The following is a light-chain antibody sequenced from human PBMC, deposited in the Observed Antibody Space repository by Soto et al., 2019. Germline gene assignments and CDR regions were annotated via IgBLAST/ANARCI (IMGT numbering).Light chain of an antibody. CDR3: QSFDSRLSGSV. V-gene: IGLV1-40*01. CDR2: DNT. CDR1: SSNIGAGYD. Sequence: QSVLTQPPSVSGAPGQRVTISCTGSSSNIGAGYDVHWYQQLPGTAPKLLIYDNTNRPSGVPDRFSGSNSGTSASLAITGLQAEDEADYYCQSFDSRLSGSVFGVGTQLTVL. J-gene: IGLJ2*01.